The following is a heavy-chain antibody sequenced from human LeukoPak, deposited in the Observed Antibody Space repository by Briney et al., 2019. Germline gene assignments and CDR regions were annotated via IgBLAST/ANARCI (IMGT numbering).Heavy chain of an antibody. V-gene: IGHV3-21*01. CDR2: ISSSSSYI. Sequence: GGSLRLSCAASGFTFSSYSMNWVRQAPGKGLEWVSSISSSSSYIYCADSVKGRFTISRDNAKNSLYLQMNGLRAEDTAVYYCAKDRDILTGYLDYWGQGSLVTVSS. CDR1: GFTFSSYS. D-gene: IGHD3-9*01. J-gene: IGHJ4*02. CDR3: AKDRDILTGYLDY.